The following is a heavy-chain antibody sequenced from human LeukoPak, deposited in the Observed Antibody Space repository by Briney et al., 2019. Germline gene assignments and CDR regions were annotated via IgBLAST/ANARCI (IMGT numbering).Heavy chain of an antibody. CDR2: LSAGGDFT. J-gene: IGHJ5*02. CDR3: AKRGNTISFFDP. Sequence: GGSLRLSCAASGFTFSNYAMYWVRQAPGKGLEWVSGLSAGGDFTYYADSVKGRFTISRDNSKNTLYTDMNSLRAEDTAVYYCAKRGNTISFFDPWGQGTLVTVSS. V-gene: IGHV3-23*01. D-gene: IGHD5-24*01. CDR1: GFTFSNYA.